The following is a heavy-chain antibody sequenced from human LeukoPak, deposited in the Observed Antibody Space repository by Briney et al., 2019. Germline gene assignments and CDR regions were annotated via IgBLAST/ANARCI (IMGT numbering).Heavy chain of an antibody. J-gene: IGHJ5*02. CDR1: GFTFSSYG. CDR2: ISGSGGST. D-gene: IGHD3-22*01. CDR3: ANGYYYDSSGLEFDP. Sequence: GGSLRLSCAASGFTFSSYGMSWVRQAPGKGLEWVSAISGSGGSTYYADSVKGRFTISRDNSKNTLYLQVNSLRAEDTAVYYCANGYYYDSSGLEFDPWGQGTLVTVSS. V-gene: IGHV3-23*01.